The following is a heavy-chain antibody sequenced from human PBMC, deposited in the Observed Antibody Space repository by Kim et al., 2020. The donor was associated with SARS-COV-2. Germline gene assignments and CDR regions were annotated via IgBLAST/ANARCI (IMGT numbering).Heavy chain of an antibody. CDR1: GFTFSSYS. V-gene: IGHV3-21*04. CDR3: ARVDGSGYLYYYYGMDV. D-gene: IGHD5-12*01. J-gene: IGHJ6*02. Sequence: GGSLRLSCAAPGFTFSSYSMNWVRQAPGKGLEWVSSISSSSSYIYYADSVKGRFTISRDNAKNSLYLQMNSLRAEDTAVYYCARVDGSGYLYYYYGMDVWGQGTTVTVSS. CDR2: ISSSSSYI.